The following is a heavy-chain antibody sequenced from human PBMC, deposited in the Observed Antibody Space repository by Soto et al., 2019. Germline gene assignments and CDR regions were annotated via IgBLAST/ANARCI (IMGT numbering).Heavy chain of an antibody. CDR2: VYYSGGA. Sequence: SETLSLTCDVSGGSIDNGHSFWGWVRQPPGKGLEFIGSVYYSGGAYYSPSLKSRVTVSVDTSKNQLSLRVNSVTAADTAVYYCLRVVEAATRRNDSDSWGQGILVTVYS. J-gene: IGHJ4*02. V-gene: IGHV4-39*01. D-gene: IGHD2-15*01. CDR3: LRVVEAATRRNDSDS. CDR1: GGSIDNGHSF.